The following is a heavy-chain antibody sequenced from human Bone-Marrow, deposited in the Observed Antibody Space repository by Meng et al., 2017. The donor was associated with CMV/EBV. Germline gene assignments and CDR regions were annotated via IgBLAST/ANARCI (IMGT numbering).Heavy chain of an antibody. CDR3: ARRQPIGDVFDI. J-gene: IGHJ3*02. D-gene: IGHD2-21*01. Sequence: GGSLRLSCKGSGYSFTSYWIGWVRQMPGKGLEWMGRIYPGDSDTTYRPSFQGQVTISVDKSASIAYLQWSSLKASDTGMYYCARRQPIGDVFDIWGQGTRVTV. CDR2: IYPGDSDT. CDR1: GYSFTSYW. V-gene: IGHV5-51*01.